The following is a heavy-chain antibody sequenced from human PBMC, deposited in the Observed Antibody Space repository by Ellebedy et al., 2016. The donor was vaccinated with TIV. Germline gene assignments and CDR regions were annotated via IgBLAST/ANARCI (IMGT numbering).Heavy chain of an antibody. D-gene: IGHD5/OR15-5a*01. V-gene: IGHV4-39*02. CDR1: GGSISNSDYY. CDR2: IYYSGSA. J-gene: IGHJ5*02. CDR3: ARDAMSYRFDP. Sequence: MPLETLSLTCTVSGGSISNSDYYWNWIRQPPGKGLEWIGSIYYSGSAYYNPSLKSRVTVSVDTSENHFSLKLSSVTAADTAVYYCARDAMSYRFDPWGQGTLVTVSS.